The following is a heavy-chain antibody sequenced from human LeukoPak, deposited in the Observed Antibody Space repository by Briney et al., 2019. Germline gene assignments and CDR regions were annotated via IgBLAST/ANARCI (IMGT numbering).Heavy chain of an antibody. CDR2: IYYSGST. J-gene: IGHJ4*02. CDR1: GGSMSPYH. Sequence: PSETLSLTCTVSGGSMSPYHWGWIRQPPGKGLEWTGYIYYSGSTNYNPSLKSRVTISVDTSKNQFSLKLSSVTAADTAVYYCARGRVSIAVASTDFDYWGQGTLVTVSS. V-gene: IGHV4-59*12. D-gene: IGHD6-19*01. CDR3: ARGRVSIAVASTDFDY.